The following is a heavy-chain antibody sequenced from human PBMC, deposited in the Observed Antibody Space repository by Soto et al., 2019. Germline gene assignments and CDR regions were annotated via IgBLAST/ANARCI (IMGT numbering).Heavy chain of an antibody. CDR3: MTAPGLNVLF. J-gene: IGHJ4*02. Sequence: EVQLVESGGGLVKPGGSLRLSCVGSGFTFIDAWMSWVRQAPGKGLEWVGRLKSETDGGTADYAAPVEGRFNISRDDSKNPLYLQMNSLKGEDTAVYYCMTAPGLNVLFWGQGALVTVSS. D-gene: IGHD3-16*01. CDR2: LKSETDGGTA. V-gene: IGHV3-15*01. CDR1: GFTFIDAW.